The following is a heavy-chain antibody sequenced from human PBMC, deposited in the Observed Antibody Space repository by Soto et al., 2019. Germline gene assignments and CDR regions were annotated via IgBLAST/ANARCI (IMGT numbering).Heavy chain of an antibody. CDR3: ARGAEVGIELAAFDQ. J-gene: IGHJ4*02. CDR1: GYTFSDYY. CDR2: INPKSGDR. Sequence: QVHLVQSGAEVKRAGASVTVSCKASGYTFSDYYIHWVRQAPGQGLQWMGCINPKSGDRRYAQMFRGWVFMTRDTSISTAYMEVSGLKSDDTAVYFCARGAEVGIELAAFDQWGQGPLVTVSA. D-gene: IGHD2-8*02. V-gene: IGHV1-2*04.